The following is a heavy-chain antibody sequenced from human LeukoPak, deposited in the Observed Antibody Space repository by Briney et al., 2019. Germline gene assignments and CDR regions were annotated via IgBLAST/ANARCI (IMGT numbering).Heavy chain of an antibody. Sequence: ASVKVSCKASGYTFTSYDINWVRQAPGQGLEWMGIINPSGGSTSYAQKFQGRVTTTRDTSTSTVYMELSSLRSEDTAVYYCARSVGYYDFWSGYQTLYGMDVWGQGTTVTVSS. D-gene: IGHD3-3*01. J-gene: IGHJ6*02. CDR1: GYTFTSYD. V-gene: IGHV1-46*01. CDR3: ARSVGYYDFWSGYQTLYGMDV. CDR2: INPSGGST.